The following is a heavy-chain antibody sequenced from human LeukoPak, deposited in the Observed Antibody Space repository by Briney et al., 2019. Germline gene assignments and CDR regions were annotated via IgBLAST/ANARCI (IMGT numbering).Heavy chain of an antibody. CDR2: ISGGGGIT. D-gene: IGHD6-19*01. CDR3: AKDLSVAVAGFRENDAFDI. J-gene: IGHJ3*02. CDR1: GFTFSGYA. V-gene: IGHV3-23*01. Sequence: GGSLRLSCAASGFTFSGYAMSWVRQAPGKGLEWVSAISGGGGITYYADSVKGRFTISRDNTKNTLYLQMSSLRAEDTAVYYCAKDLSVAVAGFRENDAFDIWGQGTMVTVSS.